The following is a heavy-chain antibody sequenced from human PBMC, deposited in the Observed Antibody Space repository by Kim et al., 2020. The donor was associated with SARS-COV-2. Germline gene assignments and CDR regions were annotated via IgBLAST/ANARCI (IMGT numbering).Heavy chain of an antibody. CDR3: ARARGIVSYYYGSGRAEGYFQH. D-gene: IGHD3-10*01. J-gene: IGHJ1*01. CDR2: INHSGST. V-gene: IGHV4-34*01. Sequence: SETLSLTCAVYGGSFSGYYWSWIRQPPGKGLEWIGEINHSGSTNYNPSLKSRVTISVDTSKNQFSLKLSSVTAADTAVYYCARARGIVSYYYGSGRAEGYFQHWGQGTLVTVSS. CDR1: GGSFSGYY.